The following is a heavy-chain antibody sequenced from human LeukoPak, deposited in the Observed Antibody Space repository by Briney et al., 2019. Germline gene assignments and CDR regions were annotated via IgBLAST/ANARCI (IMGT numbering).Heavy chain of an antibody. Sequence: AGRSLRLSCAASGFTFSSYSMNWVRQAPGKGLEWVSSISSSSSYIYHADSVKGRFTISRDNAKNSLYLQMNSLRAEDTAVYYCARGLYSSSSDFDYWGQGTLVTVSS. V-gene: IGHV3-21*01. D-gene: IGHD6-6*01. CDR2: ISSSSSYI. CDR3: ARGLYSSSSDFDY. J-gene: IGHJ4*02. CDR1: GFTFSSYS.